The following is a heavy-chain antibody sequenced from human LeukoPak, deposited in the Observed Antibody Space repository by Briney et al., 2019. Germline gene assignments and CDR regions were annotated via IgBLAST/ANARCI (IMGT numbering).Heavy chain of an antibody. V-gene: IGHV4-61*02. Sequence: SQTLSLTCTVSGGSISSGSYYWSWIRQPAGKGLEWIGRIYTSGSTNYNPSLKSRVTISVDTSKNQFSLKLTSVTAADTAVYYCARLAWGRLDYWGQGTLVTASS. CDR3: ARLAWGRLDY. D-gene: IGHD7-27*01. CDR2: IYTSGST. J-gene: IGHJ4*02. CDR1: GGSISSGSYY.